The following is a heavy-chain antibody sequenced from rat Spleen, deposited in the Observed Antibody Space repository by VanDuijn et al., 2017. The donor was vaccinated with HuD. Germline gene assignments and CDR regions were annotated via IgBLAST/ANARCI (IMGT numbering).Heavy chain of an antibody. CDR2: LSYDGHTT. V-gene: IGHV5-29*01. D-gene: IGHD1-11*01. J-gene: IGHJ2*01. CDR1: GFTFSNYD. Sequence: EVQLVESGGGLVQPGRSLKLSCAASGFTFSNYDMAWVRQAPTKGLEWVATLSYDGHTTYYRDSVKGRFTISRDIAKSTLYLQMNSLRSEDTATYYCTREGYWGQGVMVTVSS. CDR3: TREGY.